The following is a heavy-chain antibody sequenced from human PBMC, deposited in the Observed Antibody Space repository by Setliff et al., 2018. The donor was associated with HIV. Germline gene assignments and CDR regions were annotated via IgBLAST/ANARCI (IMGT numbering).Heavy chain of an antibody. CDR3: ARENGRTNYYYYYGMDV. CDR1: GGSISSGTYY. CDR2: IYTSGST. V-gene: IGHV4-61*02. Sequence: TLSLTCTVSGGSISSGTYYWSWVRQAAGKGLEWIGRIYTSGSTNYNPSLKRLVTMSLDTSKNQFSRKLSSVTAADTAVYYCARENGRTNYYYYYGMDVWGQGTTVTVSS. J-gene: IGHJ6*02.